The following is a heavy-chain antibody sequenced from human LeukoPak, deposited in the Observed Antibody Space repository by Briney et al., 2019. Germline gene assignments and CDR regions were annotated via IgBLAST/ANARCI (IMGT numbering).Heavy chain of an antibody. J-gene: IGHJ4*02. Sequence: ASVKVSCKASGSTFTGYYMHWVRQAPGQGLEWMGWINPNSGGTNYAQKFQGRVTMTRDTSISTAYMELSRLRSDDTAVYYCARGRSIAVAGRNIAPLDNDYWGQGTLVTVSS. CDR1: GSTFTGYY. D-gene: IGHD6-19*01. CDR3: ARGRSIAVAGRNIAPLDNDY. CDR2: INPNSGGT. V-gene: IGHV1-2*02.